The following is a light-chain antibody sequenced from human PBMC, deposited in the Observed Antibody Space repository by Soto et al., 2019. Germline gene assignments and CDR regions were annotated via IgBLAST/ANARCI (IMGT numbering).Light chain of an antibody. V-gene: IGKV3-11*01. CDR1: QSINTY. J-gene: IGKJ4*01. Sequence: EIVLTQSPATLSLSPGERATLSCRASQSINTYLAWYQHRGGQAPRLLIYDASSRATGIPARFSGSGSGTDFTLTISSLEPEDFAIYYCQERSNWPSSTFGGGTKVEIK. CDR2: DAS. CDR3: QERSNWPSST.